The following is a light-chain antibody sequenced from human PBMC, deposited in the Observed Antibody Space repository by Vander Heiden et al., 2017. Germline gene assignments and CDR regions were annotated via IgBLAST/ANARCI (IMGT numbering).Light chain of an antibody. CDR2: DTS. Sequence: EIVLTQSPCTLSLSPGERATLSCRASQSLTNTYLAWYHQKPGQAPRLLMYDTSTRATGIPDRFSASGSGTDFTLTISRLEPEDFAVYYCQQYDISPITFGQGTRLEIK. CDR1: QSLTNTY. J-gene: IGKJ5*01. V-gene: IGKV3-20*01. CDR3: QQYDISPIT.